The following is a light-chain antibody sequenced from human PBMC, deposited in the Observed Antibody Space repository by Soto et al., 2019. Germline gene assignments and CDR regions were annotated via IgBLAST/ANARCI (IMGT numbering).Light chain of an antibody. Sequence: EIVFTQYPVTLSLSPWVGANLPCRPSPSVSSYLAWYQQKPGQAHRLLIYDASNRATGIPDRFSGSGSGTDFTLTISRLEPEDLAVYYCQQRSNWPPWTLGKLNKVDLK. J-gene: IGKJ1*01. V-gene: IGKV3-11*01. CDR2: DAS. CDR1: PSVSSY. CDR3: QQRSNWPPWT.